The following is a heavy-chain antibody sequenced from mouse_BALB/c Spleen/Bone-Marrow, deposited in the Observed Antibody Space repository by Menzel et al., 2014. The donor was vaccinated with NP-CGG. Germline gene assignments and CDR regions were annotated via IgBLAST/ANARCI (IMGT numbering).Heavy chain of an antibody. Sequence: EVKVVESGGGLVKSGGSLKLSCAASGFTFNNYGMSWVRQTPEERLEWVATISGGGSYTFYPDSVKGRFTISRDNAKNDLYLQLSSLRSEDTALYYCARHAYYDQTEVSFVYWGQGTLVTVSA. V-gene: IGHV5-9-2*01. J-gene: IGHJ3*01. CDR3: ARHAYYDQTEVSFVY. D-gene: IGHD2-4*01. CDR2: ISGGGSYT. CDR1: GFTFNNYG.